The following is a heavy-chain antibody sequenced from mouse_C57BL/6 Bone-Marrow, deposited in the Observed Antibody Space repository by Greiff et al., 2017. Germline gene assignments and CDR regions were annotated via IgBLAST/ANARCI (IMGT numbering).Heavy chain of an antibody. J-gene: IGHJ4*01. V-gene: IGHV1-63*01. CDR1: GYTFTNYW. Sequence: VQLQQSGAELVRPGTSVKMSCKASGYTFTNYWIGWAKQRPGHGLEWIGDIYPGGGYTNYNEKFKGKATLTADKSSRAAYMQISSLKSEVSAIYYCARSWTRYYYAMDCWGRGNAITVSS. CDR3: ARSWTRYYYAMDC. CDR2: IYPGGGYT.